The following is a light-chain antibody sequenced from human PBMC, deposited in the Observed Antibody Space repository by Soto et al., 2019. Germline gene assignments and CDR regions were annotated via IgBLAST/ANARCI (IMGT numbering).Light chain of an antibody. J-gene: IGKJ1*01. Sequence: EIVLTQSPGTLSLSPGERATLSCRASQSVTSNYLAWFQQRPGQAPRLLIYATSSRASAIPDRFSGSGSGKEFHITISRLEPEDFGVYYWHQYGTSPQTVGQGTKVEIK. CDR1: QSVTSNY. V-gene: IGKV3-20*01. CDR3: HQYGTSPQT. CDR2: ATS.